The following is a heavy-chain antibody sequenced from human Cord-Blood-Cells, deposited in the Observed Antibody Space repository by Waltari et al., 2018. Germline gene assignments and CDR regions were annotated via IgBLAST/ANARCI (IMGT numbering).Heavy chain of an antibody. CDR3: ARWDYGGNSEYFQH. Sequence: QVQLQQWGAGLLKPSETLSLTCAVYGGSFSGYYWSWIRQPPGKGLEWIGEINNSGSTNYNPSLKSRVTISVDTSKNQFSLKLSSVTAADTAVYYCARWDYGGNSEYFQHWGQGTLVTVSS. CDR1: GGSFSGYY. CDR2: INNSGST. V-gene: IGHV4-34*01. J-gene: IGHJ1*01. D-gene: IGHD4-17*01.